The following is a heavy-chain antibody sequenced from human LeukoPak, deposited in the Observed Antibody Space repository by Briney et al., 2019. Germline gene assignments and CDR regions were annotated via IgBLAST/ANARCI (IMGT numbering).Heavy chain of an antibody. CDR3: ARRVVGVPYYLDY. V-gene: IGHV4-38-2*01. J-gene: IGHJ4*02. CDR1: GYSISSGYY. D-gene: IGHD1-26*01. Sequence: SETLSLTCAVSGYSISSGYYWGWIRQPPGKGLEWIGSIYHSGSTYYNPSLKSRVTISVDTSKNQFSLKLSSVTAADAAVYYCARRVVGVPYYLDYWGQGTLVTVSS. CDR2: IYHSGST.